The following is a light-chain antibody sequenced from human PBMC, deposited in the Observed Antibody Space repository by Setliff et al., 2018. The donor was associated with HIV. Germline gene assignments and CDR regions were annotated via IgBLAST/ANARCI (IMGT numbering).Light chain of an antibody. Sequence: QSALTQPPSVSAAPGQKVSISCSGSSSNIGDRSVSWYQQLPGTAPKLLIHDNHERPSGIPERFSGSTSGTSATLGITGLQTGDEADYYCGAWDTSLAAYVFGTGTKVTV. CDR1: SSNIGDRS. CDR3: GAWDTSLAAYV. J-gene: IGLJ1*01. V-gene: IGLV1-51*01. CDR2: DNH.